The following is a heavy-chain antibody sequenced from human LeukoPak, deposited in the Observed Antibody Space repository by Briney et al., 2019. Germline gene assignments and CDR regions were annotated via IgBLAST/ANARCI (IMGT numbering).Heavy chain of an antibody. CDR1: GYSISSGFH. D-gene: IGHD3-16*02. CDR3: ARGPPRDYIWGSYPHYFDY. J-gene: IGHJ4*02. CDR2: VAHNEYT. V-gene: IGHV4-38-2*02. Sequence: SEILSLTCTVSGYSISSGFHWGWIRQPPGKGLEWIGSVAHNEYTYDKPSLKGRVSILVDTSNNQFSLELRSVTAADTAVYYCARGPPRDYIWGSYPHYFDYWGQGTLVTVSS.